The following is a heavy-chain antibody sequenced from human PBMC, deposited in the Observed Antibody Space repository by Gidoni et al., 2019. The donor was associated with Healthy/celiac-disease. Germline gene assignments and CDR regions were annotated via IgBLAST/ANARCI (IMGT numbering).Heavy chain of an antibody. CDR2: ISGSGGST. V-gene: IGHV3-23*01. Sequence: EVQLLESGGGLVQPGGSLRLSCAASGFTFSSYAMSWVRQAPGKGLEWVSAISGSGGSTYYADSVKGRFTISRDNSKNTLYLQMNSLRAEDTAVYYCAKTLDGHYYDSSGYYVRTLDYWGQGTLVTVSS. D-gene: IGHD3-22*01. J-gene: IGHJ4*02. CDR3: AKTLDGHYYDSSGYYVRTLDY. CDR1: GFTFSSYA.